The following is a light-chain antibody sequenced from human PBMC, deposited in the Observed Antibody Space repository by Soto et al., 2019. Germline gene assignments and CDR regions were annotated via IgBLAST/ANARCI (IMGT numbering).Light chain of an antibody. CDR1: RHVYINA. V-gene: IGKV3-20*01. Sequence: VVLTQSPATLSLSPGERATLSCRASRHVYINALGWYQQKPGRTPTLLIYGASTRATDVPDRFSATGSGTDFSLTISRVEPDDSAVYYCQQYGASPFTFGPGTRVEI. J-gene: IGKJ3*01. CDR3: QQYGASPFT. CDR2: GAS.